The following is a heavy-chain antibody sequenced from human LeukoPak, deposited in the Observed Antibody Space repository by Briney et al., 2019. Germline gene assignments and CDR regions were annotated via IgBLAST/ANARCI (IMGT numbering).Heavy chain of an antibody. Sequence: GGSLRLSCAASGFTFDDYAMHWVRHAPGKGLEWVSGISWNSGSIGYADSVKGRYTISRDNAKNSLYLQMNSLRAEDTALYYCAKLPYYDFWSGSLGFDIWGQGTMVTVSS. V-gene: IGHV3-9*01. CDR3: AKLPYYDFWSGSLGFDI. J-gene: IGHJ3*02. D-gene: IGHD3-3*01. CDR1: GFTFDDYA. CDR2: ISWNSGSI.